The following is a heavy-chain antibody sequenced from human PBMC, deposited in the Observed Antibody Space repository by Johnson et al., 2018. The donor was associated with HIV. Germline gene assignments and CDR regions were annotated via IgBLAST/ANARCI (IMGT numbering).Heavy chain of an antibody. D-gene: IGHD1-26*01. CDR1: GFTFSSYA. Sequence: QVQLVESGGGVVQPGRSLRLSCAASGFTFSSYAMHWVRQAPGKGLEWVAVISYDGSNKYYADSVKGRLTISRDTSKNTLYLQMNSLRAEDTAVYYCARDSGSYYRTFDIWGQGTMVTVSS. CDR2: ISYDGSNK. CDR3: ARDSGSYYRTFDI. V-gene: IGHV3-30-3*01. J-gene: IGHJ3*02.